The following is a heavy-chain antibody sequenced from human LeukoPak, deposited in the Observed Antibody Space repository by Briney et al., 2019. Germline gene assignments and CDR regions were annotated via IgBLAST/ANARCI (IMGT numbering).Heavy chain of an antibody. CDR2: INTDGSTT. D-gene: IGHD3-10*01. V-gene: IGHV3-74*01. Sequence: GGAPRPSRALSGFTLRTFWNEWGPPTPGEGVVLGSRINTDGSTTNYADSVKGRFTISGDNSKNTLFLQMNSLRAEDTAVYYCARGHSLTYYWAFDIWGQGTMVTVSS. CDR1: GFTLRTFW. CDR3: ARGHSLTYYWAFDI. J-gene: IGHJ3*02.